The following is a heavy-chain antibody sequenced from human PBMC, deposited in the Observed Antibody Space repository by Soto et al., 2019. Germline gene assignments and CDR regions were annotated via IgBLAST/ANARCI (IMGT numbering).Heavy chain of an antibody. Sequence: GEYLKISCKRSGYSFTSYWLGWVRQMPGTGLEWMGIIYPGDSDTRYSPSFQGQVTISADKSISTAYLQWSSLKASDTAMYYCARQVAAAGTPGYYYYYGMDVWGQGTTVTVSS. CDR3: ARQVAAAGTPGYYYYYGMDV. V-gene: IGHV5-51*01. CDR2: IYPGDSDT. D-gene: IGHD6-13*01. CDR1: GYSFTSYW. J-gene: IGHJ6*02.